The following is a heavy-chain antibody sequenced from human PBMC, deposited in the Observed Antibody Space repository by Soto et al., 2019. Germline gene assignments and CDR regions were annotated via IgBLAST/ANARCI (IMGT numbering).Heavy chain of an antibody. CDR2: IHLSGRV. J-gene: IGHJ5*02. V-gene: IGHV4-34*01. CDR1: GGSFSDYY. D-gene: IGHD1-26*01. CDR3: ARTPTRGASAWLDP. Sequence: QVQLQQWGSGLLKPSETLSLTCAIYGGSFSDYYWHWIRQSPGKGLEWIGEIHLSGRVNCTPSLKSRPSLSMDTSRKQFFLTLRSVTAADTAVYFCARTPTRGASAWLDPWGRGHLVTVSS.